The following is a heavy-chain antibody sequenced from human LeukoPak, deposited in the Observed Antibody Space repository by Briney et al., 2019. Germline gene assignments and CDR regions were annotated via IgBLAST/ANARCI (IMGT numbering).Heavy chain of an antibody. J-gene: IGHJ6*02. D-gene: IGHD1-14*01. CDR3: ARLPIRKRAMDV. CDR2: VYYIGRP. V-gene: IGHV4-59*05. Sequence: PGGSLRLSCAASGFNFSSYSMNWVRQTPWKGLEWIGSVYYIGRPYYNPSLNSGRVTMSVDTSKNQFSLKVTSVTAADTAAYYCARLPIRKRAMDVWGQGTTVTVSS. CDR1: GFNFSSYSMN.